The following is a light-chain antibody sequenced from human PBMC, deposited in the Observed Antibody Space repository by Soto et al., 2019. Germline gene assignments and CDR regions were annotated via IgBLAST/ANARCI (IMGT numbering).Light chain of an antibody. CDR2: SAS. V-gene: IGKV3-20*01. CDR3: QQYSASPRT. Sequence: PGERATLSCRASRTVDGNYLAWYHQKPGQAPRLLIHSASTSAPGIPDRFSASGAGTDLTLTISRLEPEDSAVYYCQQYSASPRTFGPGTKVDI. CDR1: RTVDGNY. J-gene: IGKJ3*01.